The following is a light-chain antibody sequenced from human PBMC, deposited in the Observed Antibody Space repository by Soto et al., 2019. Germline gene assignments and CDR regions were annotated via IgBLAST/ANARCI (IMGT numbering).Light chain of an antibody. J-gene: IGKJ4*01. CDR3: QQYNKWPVT. Sequence: EIVMTQSPATLSVSPGERVTFSCRASQSVTSSLAWYQHKPGQAPRLLISGVSTGATGVPARFSGSGSGTEFTLTINSLQSEDFAIYYCQQYNKWPVTFGGGTKVDIK. V-gene: IGKV3-15*01. CDR2: GVS. CDR1: QSVTSS.